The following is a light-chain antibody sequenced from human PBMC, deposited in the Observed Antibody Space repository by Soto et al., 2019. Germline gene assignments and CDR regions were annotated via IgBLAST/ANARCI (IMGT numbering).Light chain of an antibody. J-gene: IGLJ2*01. CDR1: NIGSKR. Sequence: SYELTQPPSVSVAPRQTARITCGGNNIGSKRVQWYQQKPGQAPVPVVYDDSDRPSGIPERFSGSNSGNTATLTISRVEAGDEADYYCQVWDSGSDHYVVFGGGTKVTVL. CDR3: QVWDSGSDHYVV. CDR2: DDS. V-gene: IGLV3-21*02.